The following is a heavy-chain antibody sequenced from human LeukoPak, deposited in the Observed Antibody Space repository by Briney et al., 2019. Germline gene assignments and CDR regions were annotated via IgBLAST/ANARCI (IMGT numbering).Heavy chain of an antibody. CDR3: ARSGGSSSLGY. CDR2: INTDGSST. CDR1: GFIFSSYW. Sequence: GGSLRLSCAASGFIFSSYWMHWVRQAPGKGLVWVSHINTDGSSTTYADSVKGRLTISRDNAKNTLYLQMNSLRAEDTAVYYCARSGGSSSLGYWGQGTLVTVSS. V-gene: IGHV3-74*01. J-gene: IGHJ4*02. D-gene: IGHD6-6*01.